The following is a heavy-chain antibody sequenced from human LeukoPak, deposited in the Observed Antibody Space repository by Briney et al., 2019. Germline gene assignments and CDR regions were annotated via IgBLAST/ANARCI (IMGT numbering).Heavy chain of an antibody. V-gene: IGHV4-34*12. CDR2: IIHSGST. CDR3: ARQFYYDSSGHNWFDP. CDR1: GGSISSYY. J-gene: IGHJ5*02. Sequence: SETLSLTCTVSGGSISSYYWSWIRQPPGKGLEWIGEIIHSGSTNYNPSLKSRVTVSVDTSKNQFSLKLSSVTAADTAVYYCARQFYYDSSGHNWFDPWGQGTLVTVSS. D-gene: IGHD3-22*01.